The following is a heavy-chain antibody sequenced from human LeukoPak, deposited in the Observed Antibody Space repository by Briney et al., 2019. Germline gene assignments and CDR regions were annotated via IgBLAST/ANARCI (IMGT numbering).Heavy chain of an antibody. V-gene: IGHV3-21*01. D-gene: IGHD3-10*01. Sequence: PGGSLRLSCAASGFTFSSYSMNWVRQAPGKGLEWVSSISSSSYIYYADSVKGRFTISRDNAKNSLYLQMNSLRAEDTAVYYCAGGVRGITMVRGVINAFDIWGQGTMVTVSS. CDR1: GFTFSSYS. CDR3: AGGVRGITMVRGVINAFDI. CDR2: ISSSSYI. J-gene: IGHJ3*02.